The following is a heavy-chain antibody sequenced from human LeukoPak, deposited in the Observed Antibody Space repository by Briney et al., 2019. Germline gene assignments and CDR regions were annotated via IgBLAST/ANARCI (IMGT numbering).Heavy chain of an antibody. CDR3: ATERYCSGGSCYDY. V-gene: IGHV1-24*01. J-gene: IGHJ4*02. Sequence: ASVKVSCKVSGYTLTELSMHWVRQAPGKGLEWMGGFDPEDGETIYAQKFQGRVTMTEDTSTDTAYMELSRLRSEDTAVYYCATERYCSGGSCYDYWGQGTLVTVSS. D-gene: IGHD2-15*01. CDR2: FDPEDGET. CDR1: GYTLTELS.